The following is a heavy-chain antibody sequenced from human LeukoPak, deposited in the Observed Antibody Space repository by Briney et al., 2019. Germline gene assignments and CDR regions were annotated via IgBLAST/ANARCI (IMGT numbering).Heavy chain of an antibody. Sequence: ASVMLSCKTSGYSFTDFGITWVRQAPGQGLEWMGWISADNDNTRYAQKLQGRVTMTTDTSTSTVNMEVRSLRSDDTAVYYCARATLRGPGGSCDYWGQGTLVTVSS. J-gene: IGHJ4*02. V-gene: IGHV1-18*01. CDR3: ARATLRGPGGSCDY. CDR2: ISADNDNT. CDR1: GYSFTDFG. D-gene: IGHD2-15*01.